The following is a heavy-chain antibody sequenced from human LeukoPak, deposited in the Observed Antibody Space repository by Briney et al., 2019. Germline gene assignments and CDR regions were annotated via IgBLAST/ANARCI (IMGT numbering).Heavy chain of an antibody. J-gene: IGHJ5*02. Sequence: SETLSLTCTVSGGSISSYYWSWIRQPPGKGLEWIGYIYYSGSTNYNPSLKSRVTISVDTSKNQFSLKLSSVTAADTAVYYCAREGAAAAGTGRPSTMNWFDPWGQGTLVTVSS. CDR3: AREGAAAAGTGRPSTMNWFDP. CDR2: IYYSGST. V-gene: IGHV4-59*01. CDR1: GGSISSYY. D-gene: IGHD6-13*01.